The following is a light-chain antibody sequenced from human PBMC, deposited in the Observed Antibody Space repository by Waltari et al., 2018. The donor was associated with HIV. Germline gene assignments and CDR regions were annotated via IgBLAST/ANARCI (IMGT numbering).Light chain of an antibody. J-gene: IGLJ1*01. Sequence: QSVLTQPPSVSATPGQKVTISCSGSSSNIATNYVSWYQHFPGKVPKVLIYDNHKRSSGIPDRFSGSKSGTSATLDISGLQTGDEAHYYCGTWDTSLSAWIFGTGTKVTVL. V-gene: IGLV1-51*01. CDR2: DNH. CDR3: GTWDTSLSAWI. CDR1: SSNIATNY.